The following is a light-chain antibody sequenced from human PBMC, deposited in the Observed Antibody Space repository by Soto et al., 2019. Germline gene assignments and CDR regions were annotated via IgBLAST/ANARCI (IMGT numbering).Light chain of an antibody. CDR2: ANN. V-gene: IGLV1-40*01. CDR1: TSNIGAGFD. CDR3: QSYDSSLSGVV. J-gene: IGLJ2*01. Sequence: QSALTQPPSVSGAPGQRVTISCTGSTSNIGAGFDVHWYLQLPGTAPKLLIYANNDRPSGVPDRFSGSKSGSSASLAITGLQAEDEADYFCQSYDSSLSGVVFGGGTKLTVL.